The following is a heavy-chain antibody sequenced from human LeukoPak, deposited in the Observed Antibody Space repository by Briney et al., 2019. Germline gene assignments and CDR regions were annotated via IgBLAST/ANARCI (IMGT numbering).Heavy chain of an antibody. J-gene: IGHJ6*02. Sequence: PGGSLRLSCAASGFTFSSYAMSWVRQAPGKGLEWVSAISGRGGNTYYADSVKGRFTISRDNSKNTLYLQMNSLRAEDTAVYYCALSSIHKDYYFGMDVWGQGTTVTVSS. V-gene: IGHV3-23*01. CDR1: GFTFSSYA. CDR2: ISGRGGNT. CDR3: ALSSIHKDYYFGMDV. D-gene: IGHD2-2*01.